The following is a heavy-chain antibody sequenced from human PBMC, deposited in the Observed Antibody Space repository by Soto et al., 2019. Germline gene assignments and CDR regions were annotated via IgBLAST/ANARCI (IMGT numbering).Heavy chain of an antibody. CDR3: ARWWSGSRQGFDP. Sequence: SETLSLTCTVSGGSISSSSYYWGWIRQPPGKGLEWIGSIFYSGSTYYNPSLKSRVTISVDTSKNQFSLKLSSVTAADTAVYYCARWWSGSRQGFDPWGQGTLVTVSS. D-gene: IGHD3-3*01. CDR1: GGSISSSSYY. V-gene: IGHV4-39*07. J-gene: IGHJ5*01. CDR2: IFYSGST.